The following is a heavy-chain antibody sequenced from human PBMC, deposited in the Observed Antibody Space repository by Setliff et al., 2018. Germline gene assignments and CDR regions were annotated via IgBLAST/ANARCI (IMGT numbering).Heavy chain of an antibody. CDR3: ASFLGGDRLPFDI. CDR2: VHYDGVNK. CDR1: GFTFSTYY. D-gene: IGHD3-10*01. Sequence: GGSLRLSCAASGFTFSTYYMHWVRQPPGKGLEWVAFVHYDGVNKHYRDSVKGRFTISRDNSKNTLYLQMNSLRSDDTAVYYCASFLGGDRLPFDIWGQGTMVTVSS. V-gene: IGHV3-30*02. J-gene: IGHJ3*02.